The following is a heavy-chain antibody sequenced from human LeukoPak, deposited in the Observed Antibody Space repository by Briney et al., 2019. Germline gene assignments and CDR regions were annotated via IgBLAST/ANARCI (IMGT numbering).Heavy chain of an antibody. Sequence: GGSLRLSCAASGFTFSSYAMSWVRQAPGKGLEWVSTITGSGGTTYYTDSVKGRFTVSRDNSKNMLYLQMNSLRAEDTAVYFCAKDIIAGAGAGTNFDYWGQGTLVTVSS. CDR2: ITGSGGTT. CDR3: AKDIIAGAGAGTNFDY. D-gene: IGHD6-13*01. V-gene: IGHV3-23*01. CDR1: GFTFSSYA. J-gene: IGHJ4*02.